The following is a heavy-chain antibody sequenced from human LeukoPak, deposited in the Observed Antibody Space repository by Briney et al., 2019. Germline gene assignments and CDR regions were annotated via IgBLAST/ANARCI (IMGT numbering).Heavy chain of an antibody. CDR2: INADGSTT. Sequence: GGSLRLSCAASGFTFSTYWMHWVRQGPGKGLVWVSRINADGSTTTYADSVKGRFTISRDNAKNTLYLQMNSLRAEDTAVYYCAKDLITGTLNLYYFDYWGQGTLVTVSS. D-gene: IGHD1-7*01. V-gene: IGHV3-74*01. CDR1: GFTFSTYW. J-gene: IGHJ4*02. CDR3: AKDLITGTLNLYYFDY.